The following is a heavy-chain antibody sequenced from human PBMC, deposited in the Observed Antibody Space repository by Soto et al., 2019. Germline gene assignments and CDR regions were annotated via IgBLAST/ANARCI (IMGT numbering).Heavy chain of an antibody. J-gene: IGHJ4*02. Sequence: SETRSRTWTVSGASMSRGDHYWIWIRQPPGKGLEYIGYIYYSGTTYYNPSLQSRVTISVDTSKNQFSLELSSATAADTAVYYCASYYDSSGPTFDYWGQGTLVTVSS. CDR2: IYYSGTT. CDR1: GASMSRGDHY. V-gene: IGHV4-30-4*01. D-gene: IGHD3-22*01. CDR3: ASYYDSSGPTFDY.